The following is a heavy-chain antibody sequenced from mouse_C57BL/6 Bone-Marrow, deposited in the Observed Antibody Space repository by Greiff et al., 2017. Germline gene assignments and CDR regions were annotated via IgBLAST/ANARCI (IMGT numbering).Heavy chain of an antibody. CDR1: GYTFTSYG. D-gene: IGHD2-4*01. V-gene: IGHV1-81*01. Sequence: VKLQQSGAELARPGASVKLSCKASGYTFTSYGISWVKQRTGQGLEWIGEIYPRSGNTYYNEKFKGKATLTADKSSSTAYMELRSLTSEDSAVXFCARERYDYDGFAYWGQGTLVTVSA. CDR2: IYPRSGNT. J-gene: IGHJ3*01. CDR3: ARERYDYDGFAY.